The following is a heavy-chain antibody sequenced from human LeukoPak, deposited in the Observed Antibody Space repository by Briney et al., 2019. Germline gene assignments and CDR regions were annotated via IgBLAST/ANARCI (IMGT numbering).Heavy chain of an antibody. Sequence: PGRSLRLSCTASGFTFGDYAMSWVRQAPGKGLEWVGFIRSKAYGGTTEYAASVKGRFSISRDDSKSIAYLQMNSLKTEDTAVYYCTSGSGWYRYWGQGTLVTVSS. CDR1: GFTFGDYA. J-gene: IGHJ4*02. CDR3: TSGSGWYRY. D-gene: IGHD6-19*01. V-gene: IGHV3-49*04. CDR2: IRSKAYGGTT.